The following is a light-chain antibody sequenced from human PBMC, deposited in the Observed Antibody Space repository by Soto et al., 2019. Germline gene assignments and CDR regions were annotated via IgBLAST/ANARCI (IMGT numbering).Light chain of an antibody. J-gene: IGKJ4*01. Sequence: EIVLTQSPATLSLSPGERATLSCRASQSVSSYLAWYQQKPGQAPRLLIYDASNRATGIPARFSGSGSGTDFTLTISSLEPEDLAVYYCQQRSNWPPLTFGGWTKGEIK. CDR3: QQRSNWPPLT. CDR2: DAS. CDR1: QSVSSY. V-gene: IGKV3-11*01.